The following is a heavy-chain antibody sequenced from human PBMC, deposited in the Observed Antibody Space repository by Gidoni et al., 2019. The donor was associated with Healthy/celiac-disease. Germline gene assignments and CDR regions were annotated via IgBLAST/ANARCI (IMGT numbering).Heavy chain of an antibody. V-gene: IGHV1-8*01. D-gene: IGHD2-21*02. J-gene: IGHJ4*02. CDR1: GYTLTSYD. CDR2: RNPNSGNT. Sequence: QVQLVQSGAEVKKPGASVKVSCKAAGYTLTSYDINWVRQATGQGLEWMGWRNPNSGNTGYAQKFQGRVTMTRNTSISTAYMELSSLRSEDTAVYYCARRTGSGGNSVPTDFDYWGQGTLVTVSS. CDR3: ARRTGSGGNSVPTDFDY.